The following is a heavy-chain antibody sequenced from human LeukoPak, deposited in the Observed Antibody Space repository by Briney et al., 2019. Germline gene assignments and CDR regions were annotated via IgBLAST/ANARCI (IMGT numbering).Heavy chain of an antibody. D-gene: IGHD5-18*01. CDR3: ARDAPGNTALDY. J-gene: IGHJ4*02. Sequence: GGSLRLSCAASGFTFVSYWMHWVRQAPGKGLVWVSRINGYGSSTDFADSVKGRFTISRDNAKNTLYLQMNSLRAEDTAVYYCARDAPGNTALDYWGQGTLATVSS. CDR1: GFTFVSYW. V-gene: IGHV3-74*01. CDR2: INGYGSST.